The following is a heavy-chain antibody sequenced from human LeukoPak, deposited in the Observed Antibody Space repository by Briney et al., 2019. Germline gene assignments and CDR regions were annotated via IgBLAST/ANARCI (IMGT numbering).Heavy chain of an antibody. CDR2: INGDGSTI. CDR3: ARAPYYYGSGSYYVNWFDP. V-gene: IGHV3-74*01. CDR1: GFTFSNYW. J-gene: IGHJ5*02. Sequence: GGSLRLSCAASGFTFSNYWMHWVRQAPGKGLVWVSRINGDGSTINYADSVKGRFTISRDNAKNSLYLQMNSLRAEDTAVYYCARAPYYYGSGSYYVNWFDPWGQGTLVTVSS. D-gene: IGHD3-10*01.